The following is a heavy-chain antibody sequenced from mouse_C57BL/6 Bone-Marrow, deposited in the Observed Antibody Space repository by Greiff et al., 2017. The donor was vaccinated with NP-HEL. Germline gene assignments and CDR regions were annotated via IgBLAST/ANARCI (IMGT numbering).Heavy chain of an antibody. CDR3: ARGYYYGSSSYYFDY. J-gene: IGHJ2*01. V-gene: IGHV1-22*01. Sequence: EVQLQQSGPELVKPGASVKMSCKASGYTFTDYNMHWVKQSHGKSLEWIGYINPNNGGTSHNQKFKGKATLTVNKSSSTAYMGLRSLTAEDSAVYYCARGYYYGSSSYYFDYWGQGTTLTVSS. D-gene: IGHD1-1*01. CDR1: GYTFTDYN. CDR2: INPNNGGT.